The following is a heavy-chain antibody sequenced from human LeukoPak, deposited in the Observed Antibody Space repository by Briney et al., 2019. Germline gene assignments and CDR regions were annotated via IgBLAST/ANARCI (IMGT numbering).Heavy chain of an antibody. CDR2: ISSSGSTI. CDR1: GFTFSSYE. Sequence: GGSLRLSCAASGFTFSSYEMNWVRQAPGKGLEWVSYISSSGSTIYYADSVKGRFTISRDNSKNMLYLQMNSLRAEDTALYYCAKGGGYGRPFDIWGQGTVVTVSS. V-gene: IGHV3-48*03. D-gene: IGHD5-12*01. J-gene: IGHJ3*02. CDR3: AKGGGYGRPFDI.